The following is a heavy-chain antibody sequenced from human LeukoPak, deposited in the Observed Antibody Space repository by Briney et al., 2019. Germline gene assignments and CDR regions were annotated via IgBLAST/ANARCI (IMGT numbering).Heavy chain of an antibody. J-gene: IGHJ5*02. D-gene: IGHD3-9*01. Sequence: ASVKVSCKVSGYTLTELSMHWVRQAPGKGLEWMGGFDPEDGETIYAQKFRGRVTMTEDTSTDTAYMELSSLRSEDTAVYYCATGRPYDILTGSTPRSWFDPWGQGTLVTVSS. CDR2: FDPEDGET. CDR1: GYTLTELS. CDR3: ATGRPYDILTGSTPRSWFDP. V-gene: IGHV1-24*01.